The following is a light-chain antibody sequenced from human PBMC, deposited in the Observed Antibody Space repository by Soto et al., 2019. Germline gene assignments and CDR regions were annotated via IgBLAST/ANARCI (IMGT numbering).Light chain of an antibody. J-gene: IGLJ1*01. CDR1: CSDVGGYNY. CDR2: DVS. V-gene: IGLV2-11*01. Sequence: SVLTQPRSVSGSPGQSVTISCTGTCSDVGGYNYVSWYQQHPGKAPKLMIYDVSKRPSGVPDRFSGSKSGNTASLTISGLQAEDEADYYCCSYAGSYTLYVFGTGTKVTVL. CDR3: CSYAGSYTLYV.